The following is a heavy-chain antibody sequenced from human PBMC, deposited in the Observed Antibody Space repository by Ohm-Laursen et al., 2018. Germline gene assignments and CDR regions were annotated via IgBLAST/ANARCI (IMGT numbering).Heavy chain of an antibody. V-gene: IGHV4-59*08. J-gene: IGHJ4*02. D-gene: IGHD6-13*01. CDR1: GGSISSYY. CDR3: ASARGSSPGSSWYVLDF. Sequence: TLSLTCTVSGGSISSYYWSWIRQPPGKGLEWIGYINYSGNTNYNPSLKSRATISVDTSKNQFSLRLSSVTAADAAVYYCASARGSSPGSSWYVLDFWGQGTLVTVSS. CDR2: INYSGNT.